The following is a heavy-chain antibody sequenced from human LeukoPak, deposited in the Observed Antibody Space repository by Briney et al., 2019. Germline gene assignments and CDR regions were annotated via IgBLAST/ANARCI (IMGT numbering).Heavy chain of an antibody. CDR1: GYSFVLYG. V-gene: IGHV1-18*01. J-gene: IGHJ6*03. D-gene: IGHD4-17*01. CDR2: ISTYNGNT. Sequence: GASVKVSCKASGYSFVLYGISWVRQAPGQGPEWMGWISTYNGNTKYAQKFQGRVTMTTDTSTSTAYMELRSLRSDDTAMYYCARRGGKNYGDYLLYYYYMDVWGKGTTVTVSS. CDR3: ARRGGKNYGDYLLYYYYMDV.